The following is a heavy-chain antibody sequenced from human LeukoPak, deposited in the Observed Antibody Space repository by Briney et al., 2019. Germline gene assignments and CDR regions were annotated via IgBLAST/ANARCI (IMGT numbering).Heavy chain of an antibody. Sequence: ASVKVSCKASGYTFTSNDFNRVRQATGQGLEWMGWMNPNNGNTGYAQKFQGRVTITRDTSASTAYMELSSLRSEDTAVYYCARVRWLKQWLVGLDYWGQGTLVTVSS. D-gene: IGHD6-19*01. J-gene: IGHJ4*02. CDR2: MNPNNGNT. V-gene: IGHV1-8*01. CDR3: ARVRWLKQWLVGLDY. CDR1: GYTFTSND.